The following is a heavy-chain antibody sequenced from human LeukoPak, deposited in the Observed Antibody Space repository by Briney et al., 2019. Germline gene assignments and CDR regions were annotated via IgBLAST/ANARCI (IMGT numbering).Heavy chain of an antibody. J-gene: IGHJ2*01. CDR2: ISWNSGSI. D-gene: IGHD1-26*01. CDR1: GFTFDDYA. V-gene: IGHV3-9*01. Sequence: GGSLRLSCAASGFTFDDYAMRWVRQAPGKGLEWVSGISWNSGSIGYADSVKGRFTISRDNAKNSLYLQMNSLRAEDTALYYCTTFDLWGRGTLVTVSS. CDR3: TTFDL.